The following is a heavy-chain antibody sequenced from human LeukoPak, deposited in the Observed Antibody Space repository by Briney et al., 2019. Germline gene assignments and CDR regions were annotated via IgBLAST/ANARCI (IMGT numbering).Heavy chain of an antibody. CDR1: GFTFSSYS. CDR2: ISSSSSYI. CDR3: ARDGPYYYDSSGYYYTSGAFDI. D-gene: IGHD3-22*01. J-gene: IGHJ3*02. Sequence: GGSLRLSCAASGFTFSSYSMNWVRQAPGKGLEWVSSISSSSSYIYYADSVKGRFTISRDNAKNSLYLQVNSLRAEDTAVYYCARDGPYYYDSSGYYYTSGAFDIWGQGTMVTVSS. V-gene: IGHV3-21*01.